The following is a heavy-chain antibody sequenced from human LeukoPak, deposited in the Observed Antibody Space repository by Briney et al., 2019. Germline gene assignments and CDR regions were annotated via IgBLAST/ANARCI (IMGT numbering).Heavy chain of an antibody. D-gene: IGHD6-13*01. Sequence: SGGSLRLSCAASGFTVSSNYMSWVRQAPGKGLEWVAFIRYDGSNKYYADSVKGRFTISRDNSKNTLYLQMNTLRAEDTAVYHCAKDLAIGAAGYYFDDWGQGTLVTVSS. CDR1: GFTVSSNY. J-gene: IGHJ4*02. V-gene: IGHV3-30*02. CDR2: IRYDGSNK. CDR3: AKDLAIGAAGYYFDD.